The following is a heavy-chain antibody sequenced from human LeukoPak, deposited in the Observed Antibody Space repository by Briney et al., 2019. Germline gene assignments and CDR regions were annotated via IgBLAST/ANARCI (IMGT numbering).Heavy chain of an antibody. V-gene: IGHV3-21*01. J-gene: IGHJ4*02. CDR3: ARDGRIQLWRGDDY. CDR2: ISSSSSYI. CDR1: GFTFSSYS. Sequence: GGSLRLSCAASGFTFSSYSMSWVRQAPGKGLEWVSSISSSSSYIYYADSVKGRFTISRDNAKNSLYLQMNSLRAEDTAVYYCARDGRIQLWRGDDYWGQGTLVTVSS. D-gene: IGHD5-18*01.